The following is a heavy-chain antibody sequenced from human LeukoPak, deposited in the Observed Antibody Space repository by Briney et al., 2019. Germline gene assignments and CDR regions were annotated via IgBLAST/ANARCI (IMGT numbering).Heavy chain of an antibody. CDR3: ARDSGTYSPYFDY. CDR2: TYYRSKWYN. Sequence: SQTLSLTCAISGDSVSSNSVTWNWIRQSPSRGLEWLGRTYYRSKWYNDYAVSVKSRITINPDTSKNQFSLQLNSATPEDTALYYCARDSGTYSPYFDYWGQGTLVTVSS. V-gene: IGHV6-1*01. J-gene: IGHJ4*02. D-gene: IGHD2-21*01. CDR1: GDSVSSNSVT.